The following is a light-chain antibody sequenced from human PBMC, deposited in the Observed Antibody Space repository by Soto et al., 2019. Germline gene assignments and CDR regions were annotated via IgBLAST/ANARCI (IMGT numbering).Light chain of an antibody. CDR1: QDIRNN. Sequence: DIQMTQSPSSLSASVGDRVTITCRASQDIRNNLAWYQQKPGKVPKLLIYVTSTLQSGVPSRFSGSGSGTDFTLTISNLQPEDGATYYCQNYNSVPLTFGGGTQVEIK. V-gene: IGKV1-27*01. CDR2: VTS. J-gene: IGKJ4*01. CDR3: QNYNSVPLT.